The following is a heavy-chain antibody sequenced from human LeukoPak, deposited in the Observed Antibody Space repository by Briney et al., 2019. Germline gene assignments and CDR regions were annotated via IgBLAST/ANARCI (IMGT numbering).Heavy chain of an antibody. CDR3: AREVVYYYDSSGYFDY. V-gene: IGHV1-18*01. D-gene: IGHD3-22*01. Sequence: ASVKVSCKASGYTFTSYGISWVRQAPGQGLEWMGWISAYNGNTNYAQKLQGRVTMTTDTSTSTAYMELRSLRSDDTAVYYCAREVVYYYDSSGYFDYWGREPWSPSPQ. CDR2: ISAYNGNT. J-gene: IGHJ4*02. CDR1: GYTFTSYG.